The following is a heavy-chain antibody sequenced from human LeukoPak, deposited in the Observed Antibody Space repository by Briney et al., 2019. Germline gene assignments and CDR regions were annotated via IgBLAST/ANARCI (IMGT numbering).Heavy chain of an antibody. D-gene: IGHD3-22*01. CDR3: ARVGYGAILDY. Sequence: SETLSLTCTVSGGSISTTGFYWTWIRHHPGKGLEWIGYIYFSGGTYYNPSLKSRVTISVDTSKNQFTLQLSSVTAADTAVYYCARVGYGAILDYWGQGTLVTVSS. CDR1: GGSISTTGFY. V-gene: IGHV4-31*03. CDR2: IYFSGGT. J-gene: IGHJ4*02.